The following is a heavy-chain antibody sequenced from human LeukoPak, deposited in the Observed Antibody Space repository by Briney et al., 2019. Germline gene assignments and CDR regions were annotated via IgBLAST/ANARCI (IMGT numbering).Heavy chain of an antibody. V-gene: IGHV4-34*01. CDR1: GGSFSDYY. CDR2: INHSGST. J-gene: IGHJ4*02. Sequence: SETLSLTCAVYGGSFSDYYWSWIRQPPGKGLEWIGEINHSGSTNYNPSLKSRVTISVDTSKNQFSLKLSSVTAADTAVYCCARLKDATIFGVLIPLSDLDNWGQGTLVTVSS. D-gene: IGHD3-3*01. CDR3: ARLKDATIFGVLIPLSDLDN.